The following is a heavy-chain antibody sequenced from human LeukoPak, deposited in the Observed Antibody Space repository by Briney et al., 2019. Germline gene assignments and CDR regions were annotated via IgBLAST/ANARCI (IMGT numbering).Heavy chain of an antibody. CDR1: GYTFTGYY. D-gene: IGHD2-2*01. V-gene: IGHV1-2*02. CDR2: INPNSGGT. Sequence: ASVKVSCKASGYTFTGYYMHWVRQAPGQGLEWMGWINPNSGGTNYAQKFQGRVTMTRDTSISTAYMELSRLRSDDTAVYYCARDLQGIVVVPAARNYYYYYCMDVWGKGTTVTVSS. CDR3: ARDLQGIVVVPAARNYYYYYCMDV. J-gene: IGHJ6*03.